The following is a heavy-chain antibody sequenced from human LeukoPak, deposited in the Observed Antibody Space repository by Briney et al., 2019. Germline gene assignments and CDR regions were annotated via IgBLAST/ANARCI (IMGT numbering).Heavy chain of an antibody. CDR2: ISGSGGST. J-gene: IGHJ5*02. CDR3: AKIYYDYVWGSFVDP. CDR1: GFTFSSYA. Sequence: GGSLRLSCAASGFTFSSYAMSWVRQAPGKGLEWVSAISGSGGSTYYADSVKGRFTISRDNSKNTLYLQMNSLRADDTAVYYYAKIYYDYVWGSFVDPWGQGTLVTVSS. D-gene: IGHD3-16*01. V-gene: IGHV3-23*01.